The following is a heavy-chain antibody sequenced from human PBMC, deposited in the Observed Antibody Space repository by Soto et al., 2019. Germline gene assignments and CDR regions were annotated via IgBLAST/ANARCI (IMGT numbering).Heavy chain of an antibody. CDR3: ARESGGYDLYFDY. D-gene: IGHD5-12*01. Sequence: GGSLRHSCAASEFAFSSYSMNCVRQAPGKGLEWVSSISSSSSYIYYADSVKGRFTISRDNAKNSLYLQMNSLRAEDTAVYYCARESGGYDLYFDYWGQGTLVTVSS. CDR1: EFAFSSYS. J-gene: IGHJ4*02. V-gene: IGHV3-21*01. CDR2: ISSSSSYI.